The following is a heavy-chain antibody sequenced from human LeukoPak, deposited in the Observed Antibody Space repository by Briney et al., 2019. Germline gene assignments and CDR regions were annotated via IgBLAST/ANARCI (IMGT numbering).Heavy chain of an antibody. CDR3: ARATVTTGGLPDY. Sequence: ASVKVSCKASGYTFTGYYMHWVRQAPGQGLEWMGWINPNSGGINYAQKFQGWVTMTRDTSISTAYMELSRLRSDDTAVYYCARATVTTGGLPDYWGQGTLVTVSS. CDR1: GYTFTGYY. J-gene: IGHJ4*02. CDR2: INPNSGGI. V-gene: IGHV1-2*04. D-gene: IGHD4-17*01.